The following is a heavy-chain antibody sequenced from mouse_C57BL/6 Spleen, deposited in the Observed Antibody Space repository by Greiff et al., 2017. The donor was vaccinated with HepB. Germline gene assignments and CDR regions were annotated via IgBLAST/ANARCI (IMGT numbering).Heavy chain of an antibody. CDR2: VDPSDSYT. CDR3: ARKVAGNYGFDD. D-gene: IGHD2-1*01. Sequence: VQLQQPGAELVLPGASVKLSCKASGYTFTSYWMHWVKQRPGQGLEWIGEVDPSDSYTTYNQKFKGKSTLTVDKSSSTAYMQLSSLTSEDSAVYYCARKVAGNYGFDDGGQGTTLTVSS. V-gene: IGHV1-69*01. CDR1: GYTFTSYW. J-gene: IGHJ2*01.